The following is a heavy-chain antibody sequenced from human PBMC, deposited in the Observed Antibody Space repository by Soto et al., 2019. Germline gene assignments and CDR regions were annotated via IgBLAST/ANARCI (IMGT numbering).Heavy chain of an antibody. CDR2: IWYDGSNK. CDR1: GFTFSSYG. V-gene: IGHV3-33*01. Sequence: QVQLVESGGGVVQPGRSLRLSCAASGFTFSSYGMHWVRQAPGKGLEWVAVIWYDGSNKYYADSVKGRFTISRDNSKTTLYLQMNSLRAEDTAVYYCARDPQMAYFDYWGQGTLVTVSS. J-gene: IGHJ4*02. CDR3: ARDPQMAYFDY.